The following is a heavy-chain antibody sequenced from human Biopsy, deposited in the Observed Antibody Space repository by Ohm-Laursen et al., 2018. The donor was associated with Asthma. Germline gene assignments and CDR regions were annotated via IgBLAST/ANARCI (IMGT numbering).Heavy chain of an antibody. J-gene: IGHJ6*02. V-gene: IGHV1-18*01. CDR2: ISVYNGNT. Sequence: ASVKVSGKTSGYTFNSAGITWVRQAPGQGLEWMGWISVYNGNTKVAQKLQDRVTMITDTSTSTAYMELRSLRSDDTAVYFCARAVDYSHYYGIDVWGQGTTVTVS. D-gene: IGHD3-10*01. CDR3: ARAVDYSHYYGIDV. CDR1: GYTFNSAG.